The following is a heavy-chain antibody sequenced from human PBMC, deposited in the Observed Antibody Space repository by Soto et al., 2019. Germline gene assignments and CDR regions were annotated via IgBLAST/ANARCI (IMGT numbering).Heavy chain of an antibody. J-gene: IGHJ4*02. V-gene: IGHV3-23*01. CDR2: LTGSGDST. Sequence: EVQLLESGGGLVQPGGSLRLSCAASGFTFSSFAMTWVRQAPGKGLEWVSSLTGSGDSTYYADSVKGRFTISRDNSKNTLYLQMNSLRADDTALYYCAKGTAVTTGDMAYWGQGILVTVSS. CDR1: GFTFSSFA. CDR3: AKGTAVTTGDMAY. D-gene: IGHD4-17*01.